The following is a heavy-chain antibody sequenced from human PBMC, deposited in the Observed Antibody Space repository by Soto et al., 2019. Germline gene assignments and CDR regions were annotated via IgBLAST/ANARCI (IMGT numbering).Heavy chain of an antibody. CDR3: AKDRPRRTSGYVFDF. J-gene: IGHJ4*02. Sequence: EVQLLESGGKLVQPGGSLTLSCAASGFTFSTYAMAWVRQAPGKGLEWVSGVSASGLNTDYADPVKGRFYISRDNSKNTVSLPRNSVSAEATALSYSAKDRPRRTSGYVFDFWGQGAPVTVSS. V-gene: IGHV3-23*01. CDR2: VSASGLNT. D-gene: IGHD5-18*01. CDR1: GFTFSTYA.